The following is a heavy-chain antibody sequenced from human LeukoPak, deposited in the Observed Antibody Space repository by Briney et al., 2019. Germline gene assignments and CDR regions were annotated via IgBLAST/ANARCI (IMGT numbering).Heavy chain of an antibody. CDR3: PRSGLSGNWFDP. CDR2: INSDGSST. J-gene: IGHJ5*02. V-gene: IGHV3-74*01. D-gene: IGHD3-3*01. Sequence: GGSLRLSCVASGFTFSSYWMHWVRQAPGKGLVWVSRINSDGSSTSYADSVRGRFTISRDNAKNTLYLQMNSLRAEDTAVYYCPRSGLSGNWFDPWSQGTLVTVSS. CDR1: GFTFSSYW.